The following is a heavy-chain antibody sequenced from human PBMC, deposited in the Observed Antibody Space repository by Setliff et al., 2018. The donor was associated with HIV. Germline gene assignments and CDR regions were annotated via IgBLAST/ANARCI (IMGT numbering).Heavy chain of an antibody. CDR2: INADNGNT. CDR1: GYTFTRYA. CDR3: ARDRDSLLIGYTPNNWFDP. J-gene: IGHJ5*02. V-gene: IGHV1-3*01. D-gene: IGHD6-13*01. Sequence: ASVKVSCKASGYTFTRYAIHWLRQAPGQSLEWMGWINADNGNTKYSQKFQGRLTITRDTSANTVYMELSSLGSEDTAVFYCARDRDSLLIGYTPNNWFDPWGQGTLVTVSS.